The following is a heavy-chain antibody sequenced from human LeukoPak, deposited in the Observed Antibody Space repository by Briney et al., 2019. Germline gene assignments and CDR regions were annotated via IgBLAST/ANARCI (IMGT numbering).Heavy chain of an antibody. J-gene: IGHJ6*02. CDR3: ARGSAYYDFWSGLGTGSYYYYGMDV. V-gene: IGHV3-64*01. Sequence: PGGSLRLSCAASGFTFSSYAMHWVRQAPGKGLEYVSAISSNGGSTYYANSVEGRFTISRDNSKNTLYLQMGSLRAEDMAVYYCARGSAYYDFWSGLGTGSYYYYGMDVWGQGTTVTVSS. CDR2: ISSNGGST. D-gene: IGHD3-3*01. CDR1: GFTFSSYA.